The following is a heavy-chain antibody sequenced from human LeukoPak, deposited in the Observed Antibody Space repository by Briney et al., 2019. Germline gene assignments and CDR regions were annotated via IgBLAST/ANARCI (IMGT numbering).Heavy chain of an antibody. V-gene: IGHV3-53*01. CDR3: ARHRGDGANFRGYFDL. J-gene: IGHJ2*01. Sequence: GGSLRPSCAASRLTVGNDYMSWVSQAPGGGLEWVTVIYGGGHIYYAHSAKGRFIISRVKSKNTLFLQMNSLRAADTVVYYCARHRGDGANFRGYFDLWGRGTLVTVSS. D-gene: IGHD4/OR15-4a*01. CDR1: RLTVGNDY. CDR2: IYGGGHI.